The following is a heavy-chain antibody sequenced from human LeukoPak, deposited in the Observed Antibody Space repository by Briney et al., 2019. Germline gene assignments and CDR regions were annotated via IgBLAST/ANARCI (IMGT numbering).Heavy chain of an antibody. D-gene: IGHD4-17*01. V-gene: IGHV3-30*03. CDR2: ISYDGSNK. CDR3: ASLTTVTKTNY. CDR1: GFTFSSYG. J-gene: IGHJ4*02. Sequence: QSGGSLRLSCAASGFTFSSYGMHWVRQAPGKGLEWVAVISYDGSNKYYADSVKGRFTISRDNSKNTLYLQMNSLRAEDTAVYYCASLTTVTKTNYWGQGTLVTVSS.